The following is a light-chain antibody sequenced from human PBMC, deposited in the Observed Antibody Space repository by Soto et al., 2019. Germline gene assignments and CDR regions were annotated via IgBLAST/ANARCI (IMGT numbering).Light chain of an antibody. CDR2: EVS. J-gene: IGLJ2*01. CDR3: SSYATSSTLVV. V-gene: IGLV2-14*01. CDR1: SSDVGGFNY. Sequence: QSALTQPASVSGSLGQSITISCTGTSSDVGGFNYVSWYQQHPGKAPKLMIYEVSDRPSGVSDRFSGYKSGNTASLTISGLQAEDEADYYCSSYATSSTLVVFGGGTKLTVL.